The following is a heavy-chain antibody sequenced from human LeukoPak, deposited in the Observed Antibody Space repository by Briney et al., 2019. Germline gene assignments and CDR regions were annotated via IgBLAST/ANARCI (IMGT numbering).Heavy chain of an antibody. D-gene: IGHD5-24*01. Sequence: SETLSLTCTVSGGSISSYYWSWIRQPPGKGLEWIGYIYYSGSTNYNPSLKSRVTMSVDTSKNQFSLKLNSVTPADTAIYYCTRDRRDGYNYVDYWGQGTLVTVSS. CDR1: GGSISSYY. CDR3: TRDRRDGYNYVDY. CDR2: IYYSGST. V-gene: IGHV4-59*01. J-gene: IGHJ4*02.